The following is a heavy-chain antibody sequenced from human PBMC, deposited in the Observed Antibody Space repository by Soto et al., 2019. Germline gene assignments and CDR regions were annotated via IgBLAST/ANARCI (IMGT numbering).Heavy chain of an antibody. CDR1: GFTFGDYY. V-gene: IGHV3-11*01. CDR3: ARAREPYFSLRPVDF. D-gene: IGHD3-16*01. J-gene: IGHJ4*02. Sequence: QVQLVESGGGLVKPGGSLRLSCVASGFTFGDYYMSWIRQAPGKGLEYVSYISNSGTTTYYADSGTGRFTISRDNAKNSVFLQMNSLRAEDTAVYHCARAREPYFSLRPVDFWGQGTLVTVSS. CDR2: ISNSGTTT.